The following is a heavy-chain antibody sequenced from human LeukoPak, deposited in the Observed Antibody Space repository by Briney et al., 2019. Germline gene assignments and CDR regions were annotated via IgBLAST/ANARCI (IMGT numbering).Heavy chain of an antibody. V-gene: IGHV3-21*01. Sequence: GGSLRLSCAASGFTFSTYNMNWVRQAPGKGLEWVSSISDNSRYIYYAESVKGRFTISRDNAKNSLFLQMNSLRAEDTAVYYCARDVQVATIYPLDYWGQGTLVTVSS. CDR2: ISDNSRYI. D-gene: IGHD5-12*01. CDR1: GFTFSTYN. CDR3: ARDVQVATIYPLDY. J-gene: IGHJ4*02.